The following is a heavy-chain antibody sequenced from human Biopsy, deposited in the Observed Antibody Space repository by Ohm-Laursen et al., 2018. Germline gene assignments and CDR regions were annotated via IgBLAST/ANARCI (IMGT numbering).Heavy chain of an antibody. Sequence: SLRLSCTAPGFTFADYWMNWVRRAPGKGLEWMANIKQDGSEKNYVDSVKGRFTITRDNANNSLYLQMNSLRVEDTAVYYCARPKSRRALDVWGQGTMVTVSS. CDR1: GFTFADYW. CDR3: ARPKSRRALDV. CDR2: IKQDGSEK. D-gene: IGHD2-2*01. J-gene: IGHJ3*01. V-gene: IGHV3-7*01.